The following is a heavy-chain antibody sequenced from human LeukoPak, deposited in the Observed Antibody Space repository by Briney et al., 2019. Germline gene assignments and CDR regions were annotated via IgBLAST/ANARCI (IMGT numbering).Heavy chain of an antibody. V-gene: IGHV3-64*01. CDR3: ARAGVDRGSYGNWFDP. CDR2: ISSNGGST. J-gene: IGHJ5*02. CDR1: GFTFSSYA. D-gene: IGHD1-26*01. Sequence: GGSLRLSCAASGFTFSSYAMHCVRQAPGKGLEYVSAISSNGGSTYYANSVKGRFTISRDNSKNTLYLQMGSLRAEDMAVYYSARAGVDRGSYGNWFDPWGQGTLVTVSS.